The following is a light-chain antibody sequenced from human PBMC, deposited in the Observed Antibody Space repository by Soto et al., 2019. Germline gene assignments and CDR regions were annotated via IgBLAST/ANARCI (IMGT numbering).Light chain of an antibody. J-gene: IGLJ1*01. Sequence: QSALTQPRSVSGSPGQSVTISCTGTSSDVGGYNYVSWYQQHPGKAPKLMIYEVSNRPSGVSNRFSGSKSGNTASLTISGLQAEDEADYYCSSYTSSSLVFGTGTKLTVL. V-gene: IGLV2-14*01. CDR1: SSDVGGYNY. CDR2: EVS. CDR3: SSYTSSSLV.